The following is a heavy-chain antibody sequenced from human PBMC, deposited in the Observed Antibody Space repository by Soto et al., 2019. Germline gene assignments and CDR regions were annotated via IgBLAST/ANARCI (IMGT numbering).Heavy chain of an antibody. CDR1: GGSISSGGYY. Sequence: KSSETLSLTCTVSGGSISSGGYYWSWIRQHPGKGLEWIGYIYYSGSTYYNPSLKSRVTISVDTSKNQFSLKLSSVTAADTAVYYCARTMVRGVMFDYWGQGTQVTVSS. J-gene: IGHJ4*02. CDR3: ARTMVRGVMFDY. D-gene: IGHD3-10*01. CDR2: IYYSGST. V-gene: IGHV4-31*03.